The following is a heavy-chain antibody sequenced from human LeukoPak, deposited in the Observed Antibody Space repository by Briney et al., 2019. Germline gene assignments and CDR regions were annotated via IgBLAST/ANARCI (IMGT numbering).Heavy chain of an antibody. CDR3: ATYSSGYDAFDI. J-gene: IGHJ3*02. D-gene: IGHD6-19*01. CDR1: GFTFDDYG. CDR2: INWDGGST. Sequence: AGGSLRLSCAASGFTFDDYGMSWVRQAPGKGLEWVSAINWDGGSTSYADSVKSRCTISRDNAKNSLYRQMTSLRAVDTAAYYCATYSSGYDAFDIWGQGTMVTVSS. V-gene: IGHV3-20*04.